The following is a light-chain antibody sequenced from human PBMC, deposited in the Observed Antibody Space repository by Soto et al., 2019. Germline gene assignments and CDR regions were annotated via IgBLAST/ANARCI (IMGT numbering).Light chain of an antibody. Sequence: QSVLTQPPSVSGAPGQRVTISCTGSSSNIGAGYDVHWYQQLPGTAPKLLIYGNSNRPSGVPDRFSGSKSGTSASLAITGXQXXXXXXXXCQXYDSSLSGSKFGGGTKLTV. V-gene: IGLV1-40*01. CDR2: GNS. J-gene: IGLJ2*01. CDR3: QXYDSSLSGSK. CDR1: SSNIGAGYD.